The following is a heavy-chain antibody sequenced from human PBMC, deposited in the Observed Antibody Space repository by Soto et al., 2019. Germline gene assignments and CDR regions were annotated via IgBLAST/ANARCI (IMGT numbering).Heavy chain of an antibody. CDR3: AKGAVAVWRSDYNYYYLDG. CDR2: ISDDGSKK. J-gene: IGHJ6*03. CDR1: GFSFNTYG. V-gene: IGHV3-30*18. Sequence: QVQLVESGGGVVQPGRSLRLSCAASGFSFNTYGMHWVRQAPGKGLAWATVISDDGSKKYYADPVKGRFTISRNNSKDTVYLQMNSLGAEDTAVYFCAKGAVAVWRSDYNYYYLDGWGTGTTVTVSS. D-gene: IGHD6-19*01.